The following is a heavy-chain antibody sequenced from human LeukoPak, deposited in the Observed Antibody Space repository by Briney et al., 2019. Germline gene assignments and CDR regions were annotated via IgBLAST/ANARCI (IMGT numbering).Heavy chain of an antibody. CDR3: AREDHSSYNY. J-gene: IGHJ4*02. CDR2: IKQDGGEK. CDR1: GFTVSSNY. Sequence: GGSLRLSCAASGFTVSSNYMSWVRQAPGKGLEWVANIKQDGGEKFYVDSVKGRFTISRDNAKNSLYLQMNSLRAEDTAVYYCAREDHSSYNYWGQGTLVTVSS. D-gene: IGHD4-11*01. V-gene: IGHV3-7*01.